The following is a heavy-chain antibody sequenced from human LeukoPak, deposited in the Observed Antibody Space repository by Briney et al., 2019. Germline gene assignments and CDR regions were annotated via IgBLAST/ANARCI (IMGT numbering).Heavy chain of an antibody. D-gene: IGHD6-13*01. CDR3: ATIKSSSWYIDY. J-gene: IGHJ4*02. Sequence: PSETLSLTCTVSGGSISSSNWWSWVRQPPGKGLEWIGEIYHSGSTNYNPSLKSRVTISVDKSKNQFSLKLSSVTAADTAVYYCATIKSSSWYIDYWGQGTLVTVSS. CDR1: GGSISSSNW. V-gene: IGHV4-4*02. CDR2: IYHSGST.